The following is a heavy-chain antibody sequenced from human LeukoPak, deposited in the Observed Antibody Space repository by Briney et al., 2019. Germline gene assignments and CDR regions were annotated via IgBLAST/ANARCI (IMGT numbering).Heavy chain of an antibody. CDR3: ARAKRNGFDI. J-gene: IGHJ3*02. Sequence: PGGSLRLSCAASGFTFSSYNMNWVRQAPGKGLEWVSYISSSSSTIYYADSVKGRFTISRDNAKNSLSLQMNSLRAEDTAVYYCARAKRNGFDIWGQGTTVTVSS. CDR1: GFTFSSYN. V-gene: IGHV3-48*01. CDR2: ISSSSSTI.